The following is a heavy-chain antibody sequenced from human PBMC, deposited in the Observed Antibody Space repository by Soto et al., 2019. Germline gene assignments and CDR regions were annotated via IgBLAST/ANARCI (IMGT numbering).Heavy chain of an antibody. Sequence: PGESLKISCKGSGYSFTSYWIGWVRQMPGKGLEWMGIIYPGDSDTRYSPSFQGQVTISADKSISTAYLQWSSLKASDTAMYYCARAARPGYYYYGMDVWGQGTTVTVSS. CDR3: ARAARPGYYYYGMDV. CDR2: IYPGDSDT. CDR1: GYSFTSYW. V-gene: IGHV5-51*01. J-gene: IGHJ6*02. D-gene: IGHD6-6*01.